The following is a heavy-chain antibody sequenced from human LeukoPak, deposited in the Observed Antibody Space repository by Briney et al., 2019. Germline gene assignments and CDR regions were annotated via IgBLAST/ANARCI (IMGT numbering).Heavy chain of an antibody. CDR3: ARHVKSGNDFWSGYVYYYYGMDV. CDR1: GGSISSYY. D-gene: IGHD3-3*01. J-gene: IGHJ6*02. V-gene: IGHV4-59*08. CDR2: IYYSGST. Sequence: SETLSLTCTVSGGSISSYYWSWIRQPPGKGLEWIGYIYYSGSTNYNPSLKSRVTISVDTSKNQFSLKLSSVTAADTAVYYCARHVKSGNDFWSGYVYYYYGMDVWGQGTTVTVSS.